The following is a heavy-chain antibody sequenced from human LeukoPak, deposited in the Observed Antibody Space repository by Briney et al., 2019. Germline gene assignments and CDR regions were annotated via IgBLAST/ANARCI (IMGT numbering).Heavy chain of an antibody. V-gene: IGHV4-4*07. J-gene: IGHJ4*02. CDR2: IYTSGST. CDR1: GVSISRYY. D-gene: IGHD3-22*01. Sequence: MPSETLSLTCTVSGVSISRYYWGWIRQPAGKGLEWVGRIYTSGSTNYNPPLKSRVSMSVDTSKNQFSLKLSSVTAADTAVYYCAKFFTTDYYFDYWGQGTLVTVSS. CDR3: AKFFTTDYYFDY.